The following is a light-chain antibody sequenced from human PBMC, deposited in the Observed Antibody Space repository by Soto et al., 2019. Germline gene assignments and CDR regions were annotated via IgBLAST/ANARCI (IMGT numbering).Light chain of an antibody. V-gene: IGLV2-23*02. CDR1: SSDVGSYNL. J-gene: IGLJ1*01. CDR3: CSYAGSSWV. Sequence: QSVLTQPASVSGSPGQSITISCTGTSSDVGSYNLVSWYQQHPGKAPKLMIYEVSKRPSGVSNRFSGSKSGNTASLTISGLHAEDEADYYCCSYAGSSWVFGTGTKVTVL. CDR2: EVS.